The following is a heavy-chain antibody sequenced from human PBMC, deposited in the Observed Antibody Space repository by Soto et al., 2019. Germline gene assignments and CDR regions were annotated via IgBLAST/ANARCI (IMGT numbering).Heavy chain of an antibody. J-gene: IGHJ6*02. CDR2: ISPDSGNT. D-gene: IGHD3-16*01. V-gene: IGHV1-18*01. CDR3: AMVDNYVTPTPQDV. Sequence: QVQLVQSGDEVRKPGSSVKVSCKASGYIFVNYGIAWVRQAPGQGLEWMGWISPDSGNTHYASKVQGRLTMTTDTSTSTAYMELGSLTSDDTAVYYCAMVDNYVTPTPQDVWGQGTTVTVSS. CDR1: GYIFVNYG.